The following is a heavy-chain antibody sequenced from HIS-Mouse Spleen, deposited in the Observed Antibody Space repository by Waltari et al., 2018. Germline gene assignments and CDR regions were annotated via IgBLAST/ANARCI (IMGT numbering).Heavy chain of an antibody. CDR3: ARNRLVDTAMVFDY. Sequence: QVQLQQWGAGLLKPSETLSLTCAVYGGSFSGYYWSWTRQPPGKGLEWIGEINHSGSTNYNPSLKSRVTISVDTSKNQFSLKLSSVTAADTAVYYCARNRLVDTAMVFDYWGQGTLVTVSS. J-gene: IGHJ4*02. CDR1: GGSFSGYY. CDR2: INHSGST. D-gene: IGHD5-18*01. V-gene: IGHV4-34*01.